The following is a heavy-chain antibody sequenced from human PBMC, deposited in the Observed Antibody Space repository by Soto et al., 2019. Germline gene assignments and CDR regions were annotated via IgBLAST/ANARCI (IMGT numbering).Heavy chain of an antibody. J-gene: IGHJ5*02. Sequence: PSETLSLTCTVSGGSISSSSYYWGWIRQPPGKGLEWIGSIYYSGSTYYNPSLKSRVTTSVDTSKNQFSLKLSSVTAADTAVYYCARLAYNWLWGFDPWGQGTLVTVS. CDR1: GGSISSSSYY. CDR3: ARLAYNWLWGFDP. V-gene: IGHV4-39*01. CDR2: IYYSGST. D-gene: IGHD1-1*01.